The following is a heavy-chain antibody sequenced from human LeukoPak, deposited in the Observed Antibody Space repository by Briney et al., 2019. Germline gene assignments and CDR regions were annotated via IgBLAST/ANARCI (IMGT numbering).Heavy chain of an antibody. CDR2: IYWDDDK. CDR1: GFSLSTFGVG. V-gene: IGHV2-5*02. CDR3: ARRRRDMRPWDFDY. D-gene: IGHD3-16*01. J-gene: IGHJ4*02. Sequence: SGPTLVKPTQTLTLTCSFSGFSLSTFGVGVGWIRQPPGKALEWLTLIYWDDDKRYSPSLKSRITITKDTSKNQVVLTMTNMDPVDTTTYYCARRRRDMRPWDFDYWGQGTLVTVSS.